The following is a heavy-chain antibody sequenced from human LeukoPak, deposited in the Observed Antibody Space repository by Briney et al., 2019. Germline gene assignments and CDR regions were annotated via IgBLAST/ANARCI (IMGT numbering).Heavy chain of an antibody. V-gene: IGHV1-24*01. CDR2: FDPEDGET. D-gene: IGHD6-19*01. CDR1: GYTLTELS. J-gene: IGHJ4*02. Sequence: ASVKVSCKVSGYTLTELSMHWMRQAPGKGLEWMGGFDPEDGETIYAQKFQSRVTMTEDTSTDTAYMELSSLRSEDTAVYYCATMGGSGWDRIFDYWGQGTLVTVSS. CDR3: ATMGGSGWDRIFDY.